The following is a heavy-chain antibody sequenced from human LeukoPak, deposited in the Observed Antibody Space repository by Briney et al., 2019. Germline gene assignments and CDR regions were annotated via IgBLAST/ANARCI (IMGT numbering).Heavy chain of an antibody. CDR3: ARLVLLSGTSYYFDY. CDR1: GCSISSYY. V-gene: IGHV4-59*08. J-gene: IGHJ4*02. CDR2: IYYSGST. Sequence: PSETLSLTCTVSGCSISSYYWNWIRQPPGKGLEWIGYIYYSGSTNYNPSLKGRVTISVDTSKNQFSLKLSCVRAADTAVYYCARLVLLSGTSYYFDYGGQGPLATVSS. D-gene: IGHD1-26*01.